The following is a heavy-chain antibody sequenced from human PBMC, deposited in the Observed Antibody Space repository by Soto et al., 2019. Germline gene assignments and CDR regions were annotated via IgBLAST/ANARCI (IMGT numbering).Heavy chain of an antibody. CDR2: VNPNNGDT. CDR1: GYTFSNYD. CDR3: AKVSTKDSARDFDY. D-gene: IGHD2-21*01. J-gene: IGHJ4*02. Sequence: QVQLVQSGAELKKPGASVKVSCKASGYTFSNYDMNWVRQATGQGPEWIGWVNPNNGDTGYAQKFQGRVTLTTDISTTTAYMELTSLRSEDTAIYYCAKVSTKDSARDFDYWGQGTLITVSS. V-gene: IGHV1-8*01.